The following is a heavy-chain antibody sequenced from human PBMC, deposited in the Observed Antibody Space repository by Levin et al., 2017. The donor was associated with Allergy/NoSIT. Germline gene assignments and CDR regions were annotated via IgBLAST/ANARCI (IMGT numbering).Heavy chain of an antibody. D-gene: IGHD3-22*01. CDR2: IFYSGST. Sequence: SETLSLTCTVSGGSISSGDYYWSWVRQPPGKGLEWIGYIFYSGSTYYNPSLNSRVTISVDTSKNHFSLKLSSVTAADTAVYYCARQVVRGWFDPWGLGTLVTVSS. V-gene: IGHV4-30-4*01. J-gene: IGHJ5*02. CDR3: ARQVVRGWFDP. CDR1: GGSISSGDYY.